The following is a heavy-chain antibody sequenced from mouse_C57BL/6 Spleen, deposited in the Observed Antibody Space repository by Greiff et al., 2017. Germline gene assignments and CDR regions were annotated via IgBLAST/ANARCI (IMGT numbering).Heavy chain of an antibody. CDR1: GYTFTSYW. CDR3: AREGFITTVVALYYAMDY. V-gene: IGHV1-72*01. Sequence: VQLQQPGAELVKPGASVKLSCKASGYTFTSYWMHWVKQRPGRGLEWIGRIDPNSGGTKYNEKFKSKATLTVDKPSSTAYMQLSSLTSEDSAVYYCAREGFITTVVALYYAMDYWGQGTSVTVSS. D-gene: IGHD1-1*01. J-gene: IGHJ4*01. CDR2: IDPNSGGT.